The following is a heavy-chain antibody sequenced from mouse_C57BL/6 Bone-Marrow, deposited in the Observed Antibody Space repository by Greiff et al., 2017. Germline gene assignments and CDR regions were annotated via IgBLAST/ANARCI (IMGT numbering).Heavy chain of an antibody. CDR2: IDPANGNT. V-gene: IGHV14-3*01. J-gene: IGHJ2*01. CDR1: GFNFKNSY. Sequence: VQLQQPVAELVRPGASVKLSCKASGFNFKNSYMHWVKQRPEQGLEWIGRIDPANGNTKYDPKFQGKATITADTSSNTAYLQLSSLTSEYAALYYCARCGSNYFDYWGQGTTLTVSS. D-gene: IGHD5-1*01. CDR3: ARCGSNYFDY.